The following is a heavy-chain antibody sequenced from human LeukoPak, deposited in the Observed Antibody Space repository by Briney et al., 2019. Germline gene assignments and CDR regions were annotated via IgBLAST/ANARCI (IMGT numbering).Heavy chain of an antibody. J-gene: IGHJ6*03. CDR2: IRYDGSNK. CDR1: GFTFGSYG. D-gene: IGHD6-6*01. V-gene: IGHV3-30*02. Sequence: GGSLRLSCAASGFTFGSYGMHWVRQAPGKGLEWVAFIRYDGSNKYYADSVKGRFTISIDNSKNTLYLQMNSLRAEDTAVYYCAKDEIAARRSNYYYYMDVWGKGTAVTVSS. CDR3: AKDEIAARRSNYYYYMDV.